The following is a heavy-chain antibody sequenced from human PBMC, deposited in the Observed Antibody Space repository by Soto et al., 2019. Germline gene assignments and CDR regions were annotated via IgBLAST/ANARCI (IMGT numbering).Heavy chain of an antibody. J-gene: IGHJ5*02. CDR2: LNPKSGMT. CDR3: ARGNLYYDILTGYYRFDP. Sequence: ASVKVACKASGYTFTTYDFNWVRQAPGQGLEWMGWLNPKSGMTGSAQKFQGRVTMTRDSSISTVYMELSSLRSEDTAVYYCARGNLYYDILTGYYRFDPWGQGTLVTVSS. CDR1: GYTFTTYD. V-gene: IGHV1-8*01. D-gene: IGHD3-9*01.